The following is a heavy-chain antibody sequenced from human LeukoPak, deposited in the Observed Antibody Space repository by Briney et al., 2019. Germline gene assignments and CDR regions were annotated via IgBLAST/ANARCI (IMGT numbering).Heavy chain of an antibody. J-gene: IGHJ4*02. D-gene: IGHD2-2*02. Sequence: GGSLRLSCAASGFTFSSYAMSWVRQAPGKGLEWVGRIKSKTDGGTTDYAAPVKGRFTISRDDSKNTLYLQMNSLKTEDTAVYYCTTDHWDCSSTSCYSTPFDYWGQGTLVTVSS. V-gene: IGHV3-15*01. CDR2: IKSKTDGGTT. CDR1: GFTFSSYA. CDR3: TTDHWDCSSTSCYSTPFDY.